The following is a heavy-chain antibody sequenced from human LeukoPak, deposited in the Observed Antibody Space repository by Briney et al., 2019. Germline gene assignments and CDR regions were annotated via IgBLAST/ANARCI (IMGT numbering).Heavy chain of an antibody. CDR1: GFTFSSYA. CDR3: AKDLGVATIYGMDV. D-gene: IGHD5-12*01. V-gene: IGHV3-23*01. CDR2: ISGSGGST. Sequence: GGSLRLSCAASGFTFSSYAMSWVRQAPGKGLEWVSTISGSGGSTYYADSVKGRFTISRDNSKNTLYLQMNSLRAEDTAVYYCAKDLGVATIYGMDVWGQGTTVTVSS. J-gene: IGHJ6*02.